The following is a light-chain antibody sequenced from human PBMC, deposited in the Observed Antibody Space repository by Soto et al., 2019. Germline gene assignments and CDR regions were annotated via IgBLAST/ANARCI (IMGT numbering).Light chain of an antibody. Sequence: ESVLTQSRGTLSLTPGETATICCKASQSVSSGYLAWYQQRPGQAPRLIIYGASSRASGTPDRFSGRGSATDFTLTINRLEPEDFAVYFCQQYASGPRTSGERAKVDI. CDR2: GAS. V-gene: IGKV3-20*01. CDR1: QSVSSGY. J-gene: IGKJ4*01. CDR3: QQYASGPRT.